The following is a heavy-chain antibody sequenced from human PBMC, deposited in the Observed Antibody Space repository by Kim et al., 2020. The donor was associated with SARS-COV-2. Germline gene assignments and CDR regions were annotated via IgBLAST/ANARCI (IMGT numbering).Heavy chain of an antibody. CDR2: TSYDGNDK. V-gene: IGHV3-33*05. CDR1: GFTLTIYG. Sequence: GGSLRLSCVATGFTLTIYGMHWVRQAPGKGLEWVSFTSYDGNDKEYADSVKGXFTVSRDNSKNTVYLQLNNLRXEDXXVXXXARDXYVSGGSLDYWGQGT. D-gene: IGHD3-10*01. J-gene: IGHJ4*02. CDR3: ARDXYVSGGSLDY.